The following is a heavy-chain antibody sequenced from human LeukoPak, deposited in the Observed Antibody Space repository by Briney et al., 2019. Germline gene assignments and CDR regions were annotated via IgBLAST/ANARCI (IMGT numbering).Heavy chain of an antibody. Sequence: GGSLRLSCAASGFTFSSYAMSWVRQAPGKGLEWVSAISGSGGSKYYADSVKGRFTFSRDNCKNTLYLQMNSLRAQDTAVYYCAIYVEGYWGQGALVTVSS. J-gene: IGHJ4*02. D-gene: IGHD3-16*01. CDR1: GFTFSSYA. V-gene: IGHV3-23*01. CDR3: AIYVEGY. CDR2: ISGSGGSK.